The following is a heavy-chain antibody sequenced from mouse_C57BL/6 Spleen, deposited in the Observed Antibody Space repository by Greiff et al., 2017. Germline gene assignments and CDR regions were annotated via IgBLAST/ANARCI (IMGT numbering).Heavy chain of an antibody. D-gene: IGHD2-4*01. V-gene: IGHV5-17*01. CDR2: ISSGSSTI. Sequence: EVHLVESGGGLVKPGGSLKLSCAASGFTFRDYGMHWVRQAPEKGLEWVAYISSGSSTIYYADTVKGRFTISRDNAKNTLFLQMTSLRSEDTAMYYCARRIYYDYGDAMDYWGQGTSVTVSS. J-gene: IGHJ4*01. CDR1: GFTFRDYG. CDR3: ARRIYYDYGDAMDY.